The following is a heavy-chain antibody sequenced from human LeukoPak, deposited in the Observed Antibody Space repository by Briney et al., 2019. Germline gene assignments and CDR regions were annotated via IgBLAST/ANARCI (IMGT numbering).Heavy chain of an antibody. J-gene: IGHJ4*02. V-gene: IGHV4-59*07. CDR3: ARVPITIVGVASDYFDY. CDR2: IYYSGST. Sequence: SDPLSLPRTVSGGYISSYYWSWIRQTPGKGLEWIGYIYYSGSTNYNPSLKSRVTISVDTSKNQFSLKLSSVTAADTAVYDCARVPITIVGVASDYFDYWGQGTLVTVSS. CDR1: GGYISSYY. D-gene: IGHD3-3*01.